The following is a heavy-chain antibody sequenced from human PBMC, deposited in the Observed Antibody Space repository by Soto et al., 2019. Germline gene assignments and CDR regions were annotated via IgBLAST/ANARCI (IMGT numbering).Heavy chain of an antibody. CDR3: ARMLRGYSYVGYYYGMDV. Sequence: LETLSLTCAVYGGSFSGYYWSWIRQPPGKGPEWIGEIKHSGSTTHNPSLKSRVNISVDTSKNQCSLKLSSVTAAATAAYYCARMLRGYSYVGYYYGMDVWGQGTTVTVSS. V-gene: IGHV4-34*01. J-gene: IGHJ6*02. CDR1: GGSFSGYY. CDR2: IKHSGST. D-gene: IGHD5-18*01.